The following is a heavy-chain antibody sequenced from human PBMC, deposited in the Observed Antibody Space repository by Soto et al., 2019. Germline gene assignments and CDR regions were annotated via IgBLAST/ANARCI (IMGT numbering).Heavy chain of an antibody. Sequence: SETLSLTCTVSGGSISSSSYYWGWIRQPPGKGLEWIGSIYYSGSTYYNPSLKSRVTISVDTSKNQFSLKLSSVTAADTAVYYCARLGLTGYLPYYFDYWGQGTLVTVSS. CDR2: IYYSGST. D-gene: IGHD3-9*01. J-gene: IGHJ4*02. CDR3: ARLGLTGYLPYYFDY. CDR1: GGSISSSSYY. V-gene: IGHV4-39*01.